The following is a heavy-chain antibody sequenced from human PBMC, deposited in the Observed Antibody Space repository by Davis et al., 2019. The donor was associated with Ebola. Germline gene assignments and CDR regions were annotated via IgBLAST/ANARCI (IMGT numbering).Heavy chain of an antibody. CDR2: MSYDGNNK. CDR3: ARDLGQRRAPLDY. D-gene: IGHD3-16*01. V-gene: IGHV3-30*03. J-gene: IGHJ4*02. CDR1: GFTFTNYG. Sequence: GGSLRLSCAASGFTFTNYGIHWVRQAPGKGLEWVAVMSYDGNNKFYADSVKGRFTISRDNSKNTLYLQMNRLRVDDTAVYYCARDLGQRRAPLDYWGQGTPVTVSS.